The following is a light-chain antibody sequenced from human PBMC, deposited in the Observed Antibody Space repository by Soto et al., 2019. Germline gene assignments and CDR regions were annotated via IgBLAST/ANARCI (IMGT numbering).Light chain of an antibody. CDR3: QQYNSSPWT. Sequence: DIQMTQSPSTLCACVRDRVTITGRASQRIGIWLAWYQQKPGEAPNLLIYKASVLESGVPSRFRGSGSGTEFTLTISSLQPDDFATYYCQQYNSSPWTFGQGTKVDIK. V-gene: IGKV1-5*03. J-gene: IGKJ1*01. CDR1: QRIGIW. CDR2: KAS.